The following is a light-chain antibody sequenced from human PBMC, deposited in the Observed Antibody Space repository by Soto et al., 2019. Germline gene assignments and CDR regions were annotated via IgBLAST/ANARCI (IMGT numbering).Light chain of an antibody. CDR3: QQYSNWPLT. CDR2: GAS. Sequence: EIVRTQSPATVSVSQGERASLSCRASQTVNSKMAWYQQKRGQGPRLLIYGASARATGIPARFSGSGSGTEYTITSSSLQLEDLAVYWCQQYSNWPLTFGQGTTVEI. V-gene: IGKV3-15*01. CDR1: QTVNSK. J-gene: IGKJ1*01.